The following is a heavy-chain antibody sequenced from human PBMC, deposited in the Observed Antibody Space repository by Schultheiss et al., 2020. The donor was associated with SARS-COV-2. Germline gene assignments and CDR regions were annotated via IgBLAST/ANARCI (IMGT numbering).Heavy chain of an antibody. Sequence: SQTLSLTCTVSGDSITSDYYWSWIRQPAGKGLEWIGRIYTSGSTNYNPSLKSRVTISVDTSKNQFSLKLSSVTAADTAVYYCARVDGGDGAFDIWGQGTMVTVSS. CDR2: IYTSGST. CDR3: ARVDGGDGAFDI. CDR1: GDSITSDYY. D-gene: IGHD2-21*01. J-gene: IGHJ3*02. V-gene: IGHV4-61*02.